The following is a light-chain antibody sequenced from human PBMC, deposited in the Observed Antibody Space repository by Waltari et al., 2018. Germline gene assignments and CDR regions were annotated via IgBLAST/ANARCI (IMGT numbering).Light chain of an antibody. V-gene: IGLV1-40*01. CDR3: QSYDISLSVV. CDR2: GSS. CDR1: GPNLRAGYA. Sequence: QSVLTQPPSVSGAPGQRVTISCTGSGPNLRAGYAVHWYQHLPRAAPKLLISGSSSRPLGVPDRFFGSTSGTSASLAITGLQAEDEADYYCQSYDISLSVVFGGGTKLTVL. J-gene: IGLJ3*02.